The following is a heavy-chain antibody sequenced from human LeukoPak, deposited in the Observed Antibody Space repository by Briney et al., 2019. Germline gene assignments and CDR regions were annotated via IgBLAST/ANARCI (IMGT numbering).Heavy chain of an antibody. V-gene: IGHV1-18*01. J-gene: IGHJ4*02. CDR2: ISAYNGNT. D-gene: IGHD3-22*01. CDR1: GYTFTSYG. CDR3: ARVRYYYESSGYYPGGFDY. Sequence: GASVKLSCKASGYTFTSYGISWVRQAPAQGLEWMGLISAYNGNTNYAQKLQGRVTMTTDTSTSTAYLELRSLRSDDTAVYYCARVRYYYESSGYYPGGFDYWGQGTLVTVSS.